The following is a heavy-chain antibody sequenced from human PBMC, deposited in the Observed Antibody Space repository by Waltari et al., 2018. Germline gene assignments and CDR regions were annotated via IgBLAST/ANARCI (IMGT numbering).Heavy chain of an antibody. J-gene: IGHJ4*02. CDR2: IYDAGST. D-gene: IGHD5-18*01. V-gene: IGHV3-66*02. Sequence: EVQLVESGGGLVHPGGSLRLSCAASGFTVNKNHMSWVRQAPGRELVWVSLIYDAGSTYYPDSVRGRFTIFRDNSKNTVHLQMNSLRVEDSAIYYCATARDEDTAMVYFDHWGQGTLVSVSS. CDR3: ATARDEDTAMVYFDH. CDR1: GFTVNKNH.